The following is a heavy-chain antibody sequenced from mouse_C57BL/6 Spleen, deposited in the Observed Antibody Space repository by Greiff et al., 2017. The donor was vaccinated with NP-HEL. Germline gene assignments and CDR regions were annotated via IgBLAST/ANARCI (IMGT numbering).Heavy chain of an antibody. CDR1: GFTFSSYA. D-gene: IGHD1-1*02. Sequence: EVQRVESGGGLVKPGGSLKLSCAASGFTFSSYAMSWVRQTPEKRLEWVATISDGGSYTYYPDNVKGRSTISRDNAKNNLYLQMSHLKSEDTAMYYCAREGTMAHFDYWGQGTTLTVSS. J-gene: IGHJ2*01. CDR3: AREGTMAHFDY. V-gene: IGHV5-4*01. CDR2: ISDGGSYT.